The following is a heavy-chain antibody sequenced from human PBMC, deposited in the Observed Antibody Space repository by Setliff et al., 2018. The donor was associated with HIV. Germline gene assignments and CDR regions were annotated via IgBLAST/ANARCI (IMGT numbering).Heavy chain of an antibody. D-gene: IGHD3-9*01. Sequence: AASVKVSCKASGYTFNSYGISWVRQAPGQGLEWMGWISAYSGNTNYAQKFQGRVTMTTNTSTSTAYMELRSLRSDATAVSYCARDHYDILPGYYRDYYYMDVWGKGTTVTVSS. CDR1: GYTFNSYG. CDR2: ISAYSGNT. V-gene: IGHV1-18*01. CDR3: ARDHYDILPGYYRDYYYMDV. J-gene: IGHJ6*03.